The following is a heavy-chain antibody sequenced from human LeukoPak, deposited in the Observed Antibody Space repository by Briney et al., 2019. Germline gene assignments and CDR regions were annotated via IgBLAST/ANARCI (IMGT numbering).Heavy chain of an antibody. V-gene: IGHV4-39*01. CDR3: ARQRVITFGGVIVAKGYFDY. D-gene: IGHD3-16*02. CDR1: DGSISSSSYY. J-gene: IGHJ4*02. Sequence: PSETLSLTCTVSDGSISSSSYYWGWIRQPPGKGLEWIGSSYYSGSTYYNPSLKSRVTISVDTSKNQFSLKLSSVTAADTAVYYCARQRVITFGGVIVAKGYFDYWGQGTLVTVSS. CDR2: SYYSGST.